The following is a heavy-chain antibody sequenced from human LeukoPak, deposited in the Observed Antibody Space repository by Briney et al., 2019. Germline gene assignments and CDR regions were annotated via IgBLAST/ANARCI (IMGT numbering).Heavy chain of an antibody. CDR1: GYTFTGYY. Sequence: GASVKVSCKASGYTFTGYYMHWVRQAPGQGLEWMGWINPNSGGTNYAQKFQGRVTMTRDTSISTAYMELSRLRSDDAAVYYCARRNRHEPFSYSSSWYSHYYYYMDVWGKGTTVTISS. CDR2: INPNSGGT. J-gene: IGHJ6*03. V-gene: IGHV1-2*02. CDR3: ARRNRHEPFSYSSSWYSHYYYYMDV. D-gene: IGHD6-13*01.